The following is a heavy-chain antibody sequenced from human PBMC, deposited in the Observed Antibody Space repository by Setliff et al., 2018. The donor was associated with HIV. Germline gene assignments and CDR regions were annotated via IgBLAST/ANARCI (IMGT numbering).Heavy chain of an antibody. CDR2: VYNSGGT. CDR3: ARLHGDFYFDL. D-gene: IGHD4-17*01. CDR1: GGSISSQY. J-gene: IGHJ4*02. V-gene: IGHV4-59*11. Sequence: LSLTCTVSGGSISSQYWSWIRQTPGKGLESIGYVYNSGGTNYNPSLKSRVTISVDTSKNQFSLRLSSVTAADTAVYYCARLHGDFYFDLWGQGTLVTVSS.